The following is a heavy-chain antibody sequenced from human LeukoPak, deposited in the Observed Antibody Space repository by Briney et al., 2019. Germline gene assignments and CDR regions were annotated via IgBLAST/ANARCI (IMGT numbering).Heavy chain of an antibody. Sequence: SSETLSLTCTVSAVSISSGSYFWTWIRQPAGKGLEWIGRINTSGSTNYNPSLKSRVTISVDTSKNQFSLKLSSVTAADTAVFYCAREGYTSSWYSGYYYFDYWGQGTLVTVSS. CDR3: AREGYTSSWYSGYYYFDY. J-gene: IGHJ4*02. CDR1: AVSISSGSYF. V-gene: IGHV4-61*02. D-gene: IGHD6-13*01. CDR2: INTSGST.